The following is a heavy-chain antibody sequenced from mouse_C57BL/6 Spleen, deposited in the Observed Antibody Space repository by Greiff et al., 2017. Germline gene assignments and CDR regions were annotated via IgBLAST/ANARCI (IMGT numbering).Heavy chain of an antibody. Sequence: QVQLQQPGAELVRPGTSVKLSCKASGYTFTSYWMHWVKKRPGQGLEWIGVIDPSDSYTNYNQKFKGKATLTVDTSSSTAYMQLSSLTSEDSAVYYCARGYYYGRFFDYWGQGTTLTVSS. V-gene: IGHV1-59*01. D-gene: IGHD1-1*01. CDR2: IDPSDSYT. CDR1: GYTFTSYW. J-gene: IGHJ2*01. CDR3: ARGYYYGRFFDY.